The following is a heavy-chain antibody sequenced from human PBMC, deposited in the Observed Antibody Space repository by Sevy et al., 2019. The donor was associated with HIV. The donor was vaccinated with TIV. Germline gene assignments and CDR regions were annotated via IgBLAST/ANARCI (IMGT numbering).Heavy chain of an antibody. CDR3: ERDDNDSREYYLIGAYDV. Sequence: GGSLRLSCAASGFIFNSYAIHWVRQAPGKGLEWVAVVFMDGTKEFYAESVKGRFTISRDNSKKKVFLQMNSLRDEDTEVYSCERDDNDSREYYLIGAYDVWGQGTTVTVSS. D-gene: IGHD3-22*01. J-gene: IGHJ3*01. CDR2: VFMDGTKE. CDR1: GFIFNSYA. V-gene: IGHV3-33*01.